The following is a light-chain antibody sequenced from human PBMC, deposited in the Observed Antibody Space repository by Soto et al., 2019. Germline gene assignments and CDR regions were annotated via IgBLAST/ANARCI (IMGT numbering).Light chain of an antibody. CDR2: GAS. V-gene: IGKV1-8*01. CDR1: EGIYSR. CDR3: QQYYSYPLT. J-gene: IGKJ4*01. Sequence: IRVTQSPSSFSASTGDRVTITCRASEGIYSRLAWYQQKPGKVPKLLIYGASILQSGVPSRFSGSESVTDFTLSISRLQPEDFATYYCQQYYSYPLTFGGGTKVEI.